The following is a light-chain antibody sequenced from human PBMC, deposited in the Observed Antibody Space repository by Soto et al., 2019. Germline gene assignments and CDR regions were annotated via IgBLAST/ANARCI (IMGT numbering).Light chain of an antibody. V-gene: IGKV3-15*01. CDR2: GAS. J-gene: IGKJ2*01. Sequence: EIVMTQSTATLSVSPGERATLSCRASQSVSSNLAWYQQKPGQAPRLLIYGASTRATGIPARFSGSGSGTEFNHTNTSLQSQDFALYYCQQYNNWPPYTFGQGTKLEIK. CDR3: QQYNNWPPYT. CDR1: QSVSSN.